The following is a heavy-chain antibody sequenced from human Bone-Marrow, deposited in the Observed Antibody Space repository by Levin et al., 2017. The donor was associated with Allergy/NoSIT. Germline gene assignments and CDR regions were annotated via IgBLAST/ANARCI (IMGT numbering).Heavy chain of an antibody. D-gene: IGHD7-27*01. CDR2: SKRKTDGGTA. CDR1: GFTFSDAW. CDR3: TTDSGAY. J-gene: IGHJ4*02. Sequence: GGSLRLSCAASGFTFSDAWMTWVRQAPGKGLEWVGHSKRKTDGGTAHYAAPLKGRFTISRDDSNSMLYLQMNSLKTEDTAVYYCTTDSGAYWGQGTLVTVSS. V-gene: IGHV3-15*01.